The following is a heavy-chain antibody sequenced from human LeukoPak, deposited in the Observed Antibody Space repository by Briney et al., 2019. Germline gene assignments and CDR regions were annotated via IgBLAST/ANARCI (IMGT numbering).Heavy chain of an antibody. V-gene: IGHV3-21*01. CDR3: ARSLVVPAAIWLFDY. J-gene: IGHJ4*02. Sequence: GSLRLSCAASGFTFSSYSMNWVRQAPGKGLEWVSSISSSSSYIYYADSVKGRFTISRDNAKNSLYLQMNSLRAEDTAVYYCARSLVVPAAIWLFDYWGQGTLVTVSS. D-gene: IGHD2-2*02. CDR2: ISSSSSYI. CDR1: GFTFSSYS.